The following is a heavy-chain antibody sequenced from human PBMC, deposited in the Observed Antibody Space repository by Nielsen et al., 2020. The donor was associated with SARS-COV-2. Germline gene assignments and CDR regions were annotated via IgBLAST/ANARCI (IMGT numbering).Heavy chain of an antibody. Sequence: SETLSLTCTVSGGSIKTASYYWSWIRQHPEWGLEWVGYVYHTGSTYYNAALESRVTISADMSKNQFSLELTSLTAADTAVYYCARGIRPRHVFDIWGQGTMVTV. D-gene: IGHD1-14*01. CDR2: VYHTGST. CDR1: GGSIKTASYY. V-gene: IGHV4-31*03. CDR3: ARGIRPRHVFDI. J-gene: IGHJ3*02.